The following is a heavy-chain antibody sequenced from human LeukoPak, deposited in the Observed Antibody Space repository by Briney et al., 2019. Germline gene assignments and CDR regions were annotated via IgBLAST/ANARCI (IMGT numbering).Heavy chain of an antibody. Sequence: GGSLRLSCAVSGFTVSNNYMSWVRQAPGKGLEWVSIIYSGGNTYYADSVRGRFTISRDNSKNTLYLQMNSVRVEDTAVYHCARRGDGYGSPFAYWGQGTLVTVSS. CDR2: IYSGGNT. D-gene: IGHD5-18*01. CDR3: ARRGDGYGSPFAY. V-gene: IGHV3-53*01. CDR1: GFTVSNNY. J-gene: IGHJ4*02.